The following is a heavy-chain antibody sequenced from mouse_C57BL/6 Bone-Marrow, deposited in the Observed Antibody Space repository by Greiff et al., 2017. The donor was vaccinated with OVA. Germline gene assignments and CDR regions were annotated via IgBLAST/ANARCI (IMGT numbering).Heavy chain of an antibody. CDR3: ARRRFITTVVRYFDV. D-gene: IGHD1-1*01. CDR1: GYTFTSYG. V-gene: IGHV1-81*01. Sequence: VKLVESGAELARPGASVKLSCKASGYTFTSYGISWVKQRTGQGLEWIGEIYPRSGNTYYNEKFKGKATLTADKSSSTAYMELRSLTSEDSAVYFCARRRFITTVVRYFDVWGTGTTVTVSS. J-gene: IGHJ1*03. CDR2: IYPRSGNT.